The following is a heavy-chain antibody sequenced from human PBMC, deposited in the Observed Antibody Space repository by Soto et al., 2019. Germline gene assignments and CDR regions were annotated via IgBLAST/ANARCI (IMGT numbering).Heavy chain of an antibody. J-gene: IGHJ4*02. CDR1: GGSINNYY. Sequence: SETLSLTCTVSGGSINNYYWNWIRQPPGKGLEWIGYIYYSGSTHYNPSLKSRVTISIDTSKNQFSLKLSSVTAADTAVYYCARQVPNYYLSGSLDYWGQETLVTVS. V-gene: IGHV4-59*08. D-gene: IGHD3-10*01. CDR3: ARQVPNYYLSGSLDY. CDR2: IYYSGST.